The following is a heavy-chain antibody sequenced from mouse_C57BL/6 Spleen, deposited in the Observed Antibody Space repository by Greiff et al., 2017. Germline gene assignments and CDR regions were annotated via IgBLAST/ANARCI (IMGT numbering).Heavy chain of an antibody. CDR3: ARYLDYYGSSYWYFDV. Sequence: VQLQESGPELVKPGASVKISCKASGYTFTDYYINWVKQRPGQGLEWIGWIFPGSGSTYYNEKFKGKATLTVDKSSSTAYMLLSSLTSEDSAVYFCARYLDYYGSSYWYFDVWGTGTTVTVSS. D-gene: IGHD1-1*01. CDR2: IFPGSGST. V-gene: IGHV1-75*01. CDR1: GYTFTDYY. J-gene: IGHJ1*03.